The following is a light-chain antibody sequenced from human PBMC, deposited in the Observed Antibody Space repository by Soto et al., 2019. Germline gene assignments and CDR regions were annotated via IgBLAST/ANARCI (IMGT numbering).Light chain of an antibody. CDR2: DGS. J-gene: IGKJ2*01. CDR1: QIVTTN. Sequence: EIVLTQSPAPLSLSPGERATPSCRASQIVTTNVAWYQQKPGQAPRLLISDGSDRASGIPARFVGSGSGTDFILSITGLQPEDFAVYFCQQRDVLYTFDQGTELQIK. CDR3: QQRDVLYT. V-gene: IGKV3-11*01.